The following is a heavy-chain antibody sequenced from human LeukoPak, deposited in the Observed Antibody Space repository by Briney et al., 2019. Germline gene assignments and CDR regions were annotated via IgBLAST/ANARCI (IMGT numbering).Heavy chain of an antibody. Sequence: GGSLRLSCTASGFTFRSYAMSWVRQAPGKGLEWVSAISGSGGSTYYADSVKGRFTISRDNSKNTLYLQMNSLRAEDTAVYYCAKLVTMIVVVTPVDYWGQGTLVTVSS. CDR3: AKLVTMIVVVTPVDY. J-gene: IGHJ4*02. V-gene: IGHV3-23*01. D-gene: IGHD3-22*01. CDR2: ISGSGGST. CDR1: GFTFRSYA.